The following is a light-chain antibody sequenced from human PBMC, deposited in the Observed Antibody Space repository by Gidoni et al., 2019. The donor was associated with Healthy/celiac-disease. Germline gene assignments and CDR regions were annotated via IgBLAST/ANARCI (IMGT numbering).Light chain of an antibody. V-gene: IGKV3-11*01. CDR2: DAS. J-gene: IGKJ4*01. CDR3: QQRSNWPLT. Sequence: EIVLTQSPATPSLSPGARATLPCRASQSVSSYLAWYQQKPGQAPRLLIYDASNRATGIPARFSGSGSGTDFTLTISSLEPEDFAVYYCQQRSNWPLTFGGGTKVEIK. CDR1: QSVSSY.